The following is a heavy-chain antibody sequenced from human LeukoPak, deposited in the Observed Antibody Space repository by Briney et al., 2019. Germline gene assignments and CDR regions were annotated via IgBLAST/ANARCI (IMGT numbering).Heavy chain of an antibody. V-gene: IGHV3-23*01. J-gene: IGHJ4*02. Sequence: GGSLRLSCAASGCTFSSYGMSWVRQAPGKGLEWVSAISGSGVGTYYADSVKGRFSISRDNSKNALYLQMTSLRAEDTAVYYCAKASHKYYYDSSDIDYWGQGTLVTVSS. CDR1: GCTFSSYG. D-gene: IGHD3-22*01. CDR2: ISGSGVGT. CDR3: AKASHKYYYDSSDIDY.